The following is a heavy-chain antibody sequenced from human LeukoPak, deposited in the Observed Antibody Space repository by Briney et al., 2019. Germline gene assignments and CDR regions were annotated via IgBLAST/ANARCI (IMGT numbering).Heavy chain of an antibody. D-gene: IGHD3-3*01. V-gene: IGHV3-23*01. CDR3: ASKGGSFTISGVVYNDAFAI. CDR2: ISVSGGGT. CDR1: GFTFSSYA. J-gene: IGHJ3*02. Sequence: GGSLRLSCAASGFTFSSYAMSWVRQAPGKGLDWVSTISVSGGGTYYAASVKGRFLISRDNSKNTLYLQMNSLRAEDTAVYYCASKGGSFTISGVVYNDAFAIWGQGTMVTVSA.